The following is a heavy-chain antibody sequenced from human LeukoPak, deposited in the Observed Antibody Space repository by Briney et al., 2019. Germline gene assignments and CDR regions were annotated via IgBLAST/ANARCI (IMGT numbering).Heavy chain of an antibody. Sequence: SETLSLTCTASGGSISSYYWSWIRQPPGKGLEWIGYIYYSGSTNYNPSLKCRVTISVDTSKNQFSLKLSSVTAADTAVYYCARGRAPFGVVTSKYYFDYWGQGTLVTVSS. CDR3: ARGRAPFGVVTSKYYFDY. V-gene: IGHV4-59*01. CDR2: IYYSGST. D-gene: IGHD3-3*01. CDR1: GGSISSYY. J-gene: IGHJ4*02.